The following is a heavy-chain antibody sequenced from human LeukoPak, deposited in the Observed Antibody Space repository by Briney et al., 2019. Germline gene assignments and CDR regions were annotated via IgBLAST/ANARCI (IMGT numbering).Heavy chain of an antibody. V-gene: IGHV3-33*01. Sequence: GRSLRHSCAASGFTFSSYGMHWVRQAPGKGLEWVAVIWYDGSNKYYADSVKGRFTISRDNSKNTLYLQMNSLRAEDTAVYYCARGPHYYDSSGYFDYWGQGTLVTVSS. CDR2: IWYDGSNK. CDR1: GFTFSSYG. J-gene: IGHJ4*02. D-gene: IGHD3-22*01. CDR3: ARGPHYYDSSGYFDY.